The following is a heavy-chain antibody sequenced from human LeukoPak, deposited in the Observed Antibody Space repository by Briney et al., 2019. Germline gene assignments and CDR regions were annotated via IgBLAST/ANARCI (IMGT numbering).Heavy chain of an antibody. CDR1: GGSISSSSYY. D-gene: IGHD4-23*01. Sequence: SETLSLACTVSGGSISSSSYYWGWIRQPPGKGLEWIGSIYYSGSTYYNPSLKSRVTISVDTSKNQFSLKLSSVTAADTAVYYCASLSDYGGNLPDVDYWGQGTLVTVSS. CDR3: ASLSDYGGNLPDVDY. J-gene: IGHJ4*02. CDR2: IYYSGST. V-gene: IGHV4-39*01.